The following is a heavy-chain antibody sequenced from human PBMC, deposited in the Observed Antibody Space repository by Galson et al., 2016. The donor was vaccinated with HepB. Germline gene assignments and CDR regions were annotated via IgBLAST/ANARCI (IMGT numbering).Heavy chain of an antibody. D-gene: IGHD4-17*01. V-gene: IGHV3-23*01. Sequence: SLRLSCAASGFTFSSYAMSWFRQAPGKGLEWVSAISGRDGTTQYADSVKGRFIISRDNSENSLYLQTNSLTTEDTAVYYCTANLPDSGAYAHDYWGQGTLVTVSS. CDR3: TANLPDSGAYAHDY. CDR2: ISGRDGTT. J-gene: IGHJ4*02. CDR1: GFTFSSYA.